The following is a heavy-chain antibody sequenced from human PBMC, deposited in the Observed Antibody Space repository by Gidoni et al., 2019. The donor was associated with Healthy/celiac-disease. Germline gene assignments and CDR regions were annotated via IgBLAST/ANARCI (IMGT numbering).Heavy chain of an antibody. CDR2: INHSGRT. CDR3: ARGYRLVTPFDP. CDR1: GGSFSGYY. D-gene: IGHD3-9*01. Sequence: QVQLQQWGAGLLKPSETLSLTCAVYGGSFSGYYWSWIRQPPGKGLEWIGEINHSGRTNYNPSLKSRVTISVDTSKTQFSLKLSSVTAADTAVYYCARGYRLVTPFDPWGQGTLVTVSS. J-gene: IGHJ5*02. V-gene: IGHV4-34*01.